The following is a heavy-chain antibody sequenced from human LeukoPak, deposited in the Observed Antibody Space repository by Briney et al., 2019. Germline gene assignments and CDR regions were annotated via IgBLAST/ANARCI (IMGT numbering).Heavy chain of an antibody. D-gene: IGHD6-13*01. Sequence: ASVKVSCKASGFTFTSYDINWVRQAPGQGLEWMGWINPNSGGTNYAQKFQGRVTMTRDTSISTAYMELSRLRSDDTAVYYCARVKGSSWRHFDYWGQGTLVTVSS. J-gene: IGHJ4*02. CDR3: ARVKGSSWRHFDY. V-gene: IGHV1-2*02. CDR2: INPNSGGT. CDR1: GFTFTSYD.